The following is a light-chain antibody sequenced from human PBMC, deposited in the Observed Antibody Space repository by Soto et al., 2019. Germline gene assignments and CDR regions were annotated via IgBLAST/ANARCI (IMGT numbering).Light chain of an antibody. CDR3: CSYAGSNNYHL. Sequence: QSALTQPASVSGSPGQSITISCTGTSGDIGSYNRVSWYQQRPGKVPRLIIYEVTKRPSGVPDRFSGSKSGNTASLTVSGLQADDEADYYCCSYAGSNNYHLFGPGTKVTVL. J-gene: IGLJ1*01. V-gene: IGLV2-8*01. CDR1: SGDIGSYNR. CDR2: EVT.